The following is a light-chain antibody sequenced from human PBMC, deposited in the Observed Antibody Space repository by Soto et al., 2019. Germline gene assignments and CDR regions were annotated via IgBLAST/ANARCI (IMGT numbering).Light chain of an antibody. V-gene: IGKV3-20*01. J-gene: IGKJ4*01. Sequence: EIVLTQSPGTLSLSPGERATLSCRASQSVSSSYLAWYQQKPGQAPRLLIYGASSRATGIPDRFSGSGSGTEFTLTISRLEPGDFAVYYCQQYGSSPQAFGGGTKVEIK. CDR2: GAS. CDR3: QQYGSSPQA. CDR1: QSVSSSY.